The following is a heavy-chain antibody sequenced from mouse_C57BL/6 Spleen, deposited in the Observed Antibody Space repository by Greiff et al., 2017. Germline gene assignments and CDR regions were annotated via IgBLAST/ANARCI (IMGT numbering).Heavy chain of an antibody. CDR1: GYTFTSYG. CDR2: IYPRSGNT. D-gene: IGHD1-1*01. Sequence: VQLQQSGAELARPGASVKLSCKASGYTFTSYGISWVKQRTGQGLEWIGEIYPRSGNTYYNEKFKGKATLTADKSSSTAYMELRSLTSADSAVYFCARGDTTVVAPFDYWGHGTTLTVSS. V-gene: IGHV1-81*01. J-gene: IGHJ2*01. CDR3: ARGDTTVVAPFDY.